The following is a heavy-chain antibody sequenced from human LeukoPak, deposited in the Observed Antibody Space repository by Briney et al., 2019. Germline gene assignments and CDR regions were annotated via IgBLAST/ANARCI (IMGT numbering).Heavy chain of an antibody. V-gene: IGHV4-59*12. CDR2: KYYDGNSGNT. D-gene: IGHD6-19*01. CDR3: ARGIPVAEKDSYHYMDV. CDR1: GGSMSYYY. J-gene: IGHJ6*03. Sequence: SETLSLTCTVSGGSMSYYYWTWIRQTPGKGLEWIGYKYYDGNSGNTNYNPSLESRVTISVDTSKNQVSLKLSSVTAADTAVYFCARGIPVAEKDSYHYMDVWGKGTTVTISS.